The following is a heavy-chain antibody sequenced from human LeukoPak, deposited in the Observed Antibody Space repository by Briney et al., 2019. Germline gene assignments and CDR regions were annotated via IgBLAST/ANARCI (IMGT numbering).Heavy chain of an antibody. D-gene: IGHD2-21*01. Sequence: PSETLSLTFAVYGGYFSGFYWTEVRPAPGKGLEWIGDINYRGTTRYNPSLKSRFTIAVDTSKKEISLNLSTVTAADTAVYYCAKGNVGHYHSVANDYYYYMDVWGKVTTVIVSS. CDR1: GGYFSGFY. CDR2: INYRGTT. CDR3: AKGNVGHYHSVANDYYYYMDV. J-gene: IGHJ6*03. V-gene: IGHV4-34*01.